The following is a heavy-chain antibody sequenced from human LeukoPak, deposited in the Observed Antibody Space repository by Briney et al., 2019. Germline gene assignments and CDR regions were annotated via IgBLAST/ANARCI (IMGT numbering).Heavy chain of an antibody. CDR2: IYTSGST. D-gene: IGHD6-19*01. Sequence: TLSLTCTVSGGSISSGGYYWSWIRQPAGKGLEWIRRIYTSGSTNYNPSLKSRVTISVDTSKNQFSLKLSSVTAADTAVYYCARSLNSGWYYFDYWGQGTLVTVSS. V-gene: IGHV4-61*02. J-gene: IGHJ4*02. CDR1: GGSISSGGYY. CDR3: ARSLNSGWYYFDY.